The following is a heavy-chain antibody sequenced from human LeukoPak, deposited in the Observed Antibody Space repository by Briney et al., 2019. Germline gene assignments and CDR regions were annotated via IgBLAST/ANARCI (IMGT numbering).Heavy chain of an antibody. CDR1: GYTFTTHD. V-gene: IGHV1-8*01. J-gene: IGHJ2*01. CDR3: ARALSYYDFWSGYYSSWYFDL. CDR2: MSPNSGDT. Sequence: WASVKVSCTASGYTFTTHDINGVRQATGQGLEWLGWMSPNSGDTGYAQKFQGRVTMTSDSSISTAYMELSSLRSEDTAVYYCARALSYYDFWSGYYSSWYFDLWGRGTVVTVSS. D-gene: IGHD3-3*01.